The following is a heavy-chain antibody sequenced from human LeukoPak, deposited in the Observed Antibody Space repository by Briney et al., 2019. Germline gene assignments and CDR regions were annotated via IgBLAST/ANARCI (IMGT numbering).Heavy chain of an antibody. Sequence: GGSLRLSCAASGFTFSSYGMHWVRQAPGKGLEWAAFIRYDGSNKYYADSVKGRFAISRDNSKNTLYLQMNSLRAEDTAVYYCAKDHLNYYDSRDFDYWGQGTLVTVSS. D-gene: IGHD3-22*01. V-gene: IGHV3-30*02. CDR3: AKDHLNYYDSRDFDY. J-gene: IGHJ4*02. CDR2: IRYDGSNK. CDR1: GFTFSSYG.